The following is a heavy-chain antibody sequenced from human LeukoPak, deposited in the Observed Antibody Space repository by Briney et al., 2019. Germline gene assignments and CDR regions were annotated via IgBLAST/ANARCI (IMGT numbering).Heavy chain of an antibody. CDR1: GGSFSGYY. Sequence: SETLSLTCAIYGGSFSGYYWSWIRQPPGKGLEWTGEINHSGSTNYNPSLKSRVTMSVDTSKNQFSLKLSSVTAADTAVYYCAGHDSSGTYFQHWGQGTLVTVSS. V-gene: IGHV4-34*01. D-gene: IGHD3-22*01. CDR3: AGHDSSGTYFQH. J-gene: IGHJ1*01. CDR2: INHSGST.